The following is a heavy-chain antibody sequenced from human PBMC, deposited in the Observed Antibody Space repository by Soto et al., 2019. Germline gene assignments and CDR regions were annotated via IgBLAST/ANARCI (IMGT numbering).Heavy chain of an antibody. Sequence: SETLSLTCAVYGGSFSGYYWSWIRQPPGKGLEWIGEINHSGSTNYNPTLKSRVTISVDTSKNQFSLKLSSVTAADTAVYYCARALGIAVARYYYYYYGMDVWGQGTTVTVSS. D-gene: IGHD6-19*01. CDR2: INHSGST. CDR3: ARALGIAVARYYYYYYGMDV. J-gene: IGHJ6*02. CDR1: GGSFSGYY. V-gene: IGHV4-34*01.